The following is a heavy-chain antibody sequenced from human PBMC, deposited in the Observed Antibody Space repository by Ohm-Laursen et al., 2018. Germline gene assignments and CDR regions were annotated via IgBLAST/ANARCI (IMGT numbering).Heavy chain of an antibody. CDR2: ISSSGSFI. CDR1: GFSFSDYF. J-gene: IGHJ4*02. D-gene: IGHD2-2*01. V-gene: IGHV3-11*01. Sequence: GSLRLSCAASGFSFSDYFMSWIRQAPGKGLEWISFISSSGSFIYYANSVKGRFTVSRDNAKNSLFLQMNSLRAEDTAVYYCARNSSTWGRSVDYWGQGALVTVSS. CDR3: ARNSSTWGRSVDY.